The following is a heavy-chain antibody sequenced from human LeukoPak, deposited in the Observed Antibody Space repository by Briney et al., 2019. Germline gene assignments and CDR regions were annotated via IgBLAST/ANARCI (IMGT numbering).Heavy chain of an antibody. CDR2: ISSSSSYI. CDR1: GFTFSSYS. D-gene: IGHD1-7*01. J-gene: IGHJ4*02. Sequence: GSLRLSCAASGFTFSSYSMNWVRQAPGKGLEWVSSISSSSSYIYYADSVKGRFTISRDNAKNSLYLQMNSLRAEDTALYYCARVLGGTLDQGGFDYWGQGTLVTVSS. V-gene: IGHV3-21*01. CDR3: ARVLGGTLDQGGFDY.